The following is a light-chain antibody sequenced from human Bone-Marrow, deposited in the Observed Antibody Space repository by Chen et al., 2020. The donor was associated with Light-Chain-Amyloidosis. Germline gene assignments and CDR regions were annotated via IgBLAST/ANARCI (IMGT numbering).Light chain of an antibody. Sequence: QSALTQPASVSGSPGQPTTISSTGTSGVVGTFNYVSWYQQHPGKAPKVMIYAVSNRPSWVSNRFSGSKSGNTASLTISGLQAEDEADYYCSSFTSSSSYVFGPGTKVTVL. CDR3: SSFTSSSSYV. CDR2: AVS. V-gene: IGLV2-14*01. J-gene: IGLJ1*01. CDR1: SGVVGTFNY.